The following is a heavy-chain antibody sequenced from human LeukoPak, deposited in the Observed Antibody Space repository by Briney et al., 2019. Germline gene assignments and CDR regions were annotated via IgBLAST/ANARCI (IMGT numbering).Heavy chain of an antibody. CDR1: GASFSDYY. Sequence: SETLSLTCTVYGASFSDYYWSWIRQPPGKGLEWIGYIYYSGSTYYNPSLKSRVTISVDTSKNQFSLKLSSVTAADTAVYYCAREPDYAAYMDVWGKGTTVTVSS. V-gene: IGHV4-30-4*08. CDR3: AREPDYAAYMDV. CDR2: IYYSGST. J-gene: IGHJ6*03. D-gene: IGHD4-17*01.